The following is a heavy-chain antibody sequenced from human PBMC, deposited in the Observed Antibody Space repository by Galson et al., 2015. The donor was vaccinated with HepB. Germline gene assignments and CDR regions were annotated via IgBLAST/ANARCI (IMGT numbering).Heavy chain of an antibody. D-gene: IGHD1-1*01. V-gene: IGHV1-69*10. Sequence: VKVSCKASGGTFSSYTISWVRQAPGQGLEWMGRIIPILGIANYAQKFQGRVTITADKSTSTAYMELSSLRSEDTAVYYCARESLEAMSGAPSFDYWGQGTLVTVSS. CDR3: ARESLEAMSGAPSFDY. J-gene: IGHJ4*02. CDR2: IIPILGIA. CDR1: GGTFSSYT.